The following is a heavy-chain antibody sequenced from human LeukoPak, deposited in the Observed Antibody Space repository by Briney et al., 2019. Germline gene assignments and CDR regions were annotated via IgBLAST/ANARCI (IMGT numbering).Heavy chain of an antibody. Sequence: ASVRVSCKASGYTFTSYAMHWVRQAPGQGLEWMGWITPSGGTNYPQKFQGRVAITRDTSITTAYMDLSRLTSDDTAVYYCARDRYGDGFAHFDYWGQGALVTVSS. CDR1: GYTFTSYA. CDR2: ITPSGGT. J-gene: IGHJ4*02. V-gene: IGHV1-2*02. D-gene: IGHD5-24*01. CDR3: ARDRYGDGFAHFDY.